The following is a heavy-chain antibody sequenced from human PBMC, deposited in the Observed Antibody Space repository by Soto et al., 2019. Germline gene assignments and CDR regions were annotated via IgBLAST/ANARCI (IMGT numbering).Heavy chain of an antibody. CDR2: ISGSGGST. D-gene: IGHD4-17*01. CDR1: GFTFSNYA. J-gene: IGHJ3*02. V-gene: IGHV3-23*01. Sequence: PGGSLRLSCAASGFTFSNYAMSWVRQAPGKGLEWVSVISGSGGSTYYADSVKGRFTISRDTSKNTLYLQMDSLRAEDTAVYYCAKDRRIYYGDPRDPFDIWGQGTMVTVSS. CDR3: AKDRRIYYGDPRDPFDI.